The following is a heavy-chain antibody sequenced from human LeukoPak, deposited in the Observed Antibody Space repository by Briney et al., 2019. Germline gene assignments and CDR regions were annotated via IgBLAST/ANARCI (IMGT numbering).Heavy chain of an antibody. J-gene: IGHJ4*02. D-gene: IGHD1-1*01. CDR1: GRSISSSCYC. V-gene: IGHV4-39*07. CDR2: SYNTGRN. Sequence: SETMSLTCSVSGRSISSSCYCWVWLPQPPGKGSEGFGSSYNTGRNYHNTSPNSRVTITINTSKNQFSLKLSDVTDADTAVYYCARDGSDNWGLFDNWGQGTLVTVSS. CDR3: ARDGSDNWGLFDN.